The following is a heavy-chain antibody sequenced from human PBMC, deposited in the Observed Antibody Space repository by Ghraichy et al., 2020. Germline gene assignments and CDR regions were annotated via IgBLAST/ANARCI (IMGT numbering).Heavy chain of an antibody. CDR3: ASQYSGYDLDY. CDR2: ISSSSSTI. Sequence: GGSLRLSCAASGFTFSSYSMNWVRQTPGKGLEWVSYISSSSSTIYYADSVKGRFTISRDNAKNSLYLQMNSLRAEDTAVYYCASQYSGYDLDYWGQGTLVTFSS. D-gene: IGHD5-12*01. CDR1: GFTFSSYS. J-gene: IGHJ4*02. V-gene: IGHV3-48*04.